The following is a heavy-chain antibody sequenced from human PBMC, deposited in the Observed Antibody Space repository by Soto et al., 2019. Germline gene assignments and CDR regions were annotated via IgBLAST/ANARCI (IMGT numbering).Heavy chain of an antibody. J-gene: IGHJ4*02. V-gene: IGHV3-30*18. CDR2: ISYDESNK. CDR1: GFTFSSYG. D-gene: IGHD1-26*01. CDR3: AKDRIRQWELPDY. Sequence: GGSLRLSCAASGFTFSSYGMHWVRQAPGKGLEWVAVISYDESNKFYADSVKGRFTISRDNSKNTLFLQMNTLTTEDTAIYYCAKDRIRQWELPDYWGQGTLVTVSS.